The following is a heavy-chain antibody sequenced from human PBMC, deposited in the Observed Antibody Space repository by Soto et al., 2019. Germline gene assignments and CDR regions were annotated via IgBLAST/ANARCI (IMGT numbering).Heavy chain of an antibody. V-gene: IGHV3-23*01. CDR3: GKGGGSKDYYDTSGYYLYYYYAMDV. Sequence: EVQLLESGGGLVQPGGSLRLSCAASGFTFSSYAMTWVRQAPGKGLEWVSALSGSGVSTYYADSVKGRFTISRDNSKNTLYLQMNSLRAEDTAVYYWGKGGGSKDYYDTSGYYLYYYYAMDVWGQGTTVTVSS. D-gene: IGHD3-22*01. J-gene: IGHJ6*02. CDR1: GFTFSSYA. CDR2: LSGSGVST.